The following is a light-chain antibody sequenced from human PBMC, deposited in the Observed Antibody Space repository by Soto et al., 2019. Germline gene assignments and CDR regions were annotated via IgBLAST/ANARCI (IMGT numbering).Light chain of an antibody. CDR2: DVS. Sequence: EIVLTQSPVTLSLSPGERATLSCRASQSVGTYLAWYQQKPGQAPRLLIYDVSNRATGTPVRFSGSGSETDFTLTISSLEPEDFAVYYCQQRRNWYTFGQGTKLEIK. J-gene: IGKJ2*01. V-gene: IGKV3-11*01. CDR3: QQRRNWYT. CDR1: QSVGTY.